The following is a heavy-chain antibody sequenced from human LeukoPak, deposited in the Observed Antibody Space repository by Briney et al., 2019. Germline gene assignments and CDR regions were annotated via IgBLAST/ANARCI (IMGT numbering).Heavy chain of an antibody. CDR3: ARVSSSWTYYFDY. CDR1: GYTFTSYD. CDR2: MNPNSGNT. V-gene: IGHV1-8*01. Sequence: ASVKVSRKASGYTFTSYDINWVRQATGQGREWMGWMNPNSGNTGYAQKFQGRVTMTRNTSISTAYMELSSRRSEDTAVYYCARVSSSWTYYFDYWGEGTLVTVSS. D-gene: IGHD6-13*01. J-gene: IGHJ4*02.